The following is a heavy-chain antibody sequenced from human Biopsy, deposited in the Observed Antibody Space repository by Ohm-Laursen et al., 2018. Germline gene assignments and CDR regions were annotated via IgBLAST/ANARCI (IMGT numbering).Heavy chain of an antibody. J-gene: IGHJ4*02. V-gene: IGHV4-34*01. CDR1: GGSFNGYF. Sequence: GTLSLTCAVYGGSFNGYFWSWIRQPPGKGLEWIGDITQSGSTNYSPSLKSRVTMSVDMPKNQFSLKLSSVTAADTAIYYRARGMRSSGWPYFDSWGQGTLVTVSS. CDR3: ARGMRSSGWPYFDS. D-gene: IGHD6-19*01. CDR2: ITQSGST.